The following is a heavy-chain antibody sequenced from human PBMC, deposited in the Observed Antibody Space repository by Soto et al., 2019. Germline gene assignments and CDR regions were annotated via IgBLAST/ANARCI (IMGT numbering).Heavy chain of an antibody. J-gene: IGHJ6*02. CDR2: IYPGDSDT. CDR1: GYSFTSYW. D-gene: IGHD6-19*01. CDR3: ARLAGTGNYYLYGMDV. Sequence: GESLKISCKGSGYSFTSYWIGWVRQMPGKGLEWMGIIYPGDSDTRYSPSFQGQVTISADKSISTAYLQWSSLKASDTAMYYCARLAGTGNYYLYGMDVWGQGTTDTVSS. V-gene: IGHV5-51*01.